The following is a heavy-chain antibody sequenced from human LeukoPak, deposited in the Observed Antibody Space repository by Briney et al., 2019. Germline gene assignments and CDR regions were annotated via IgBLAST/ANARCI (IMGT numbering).Heavy chain of an antibody. CDR3: ARGLHYYDSSGYYPNDAFYI. D-gene: IGHD3-22*01. J-gene: IGHJ3*02. V-gene: IGHV3-13*01. CDR1: GFTFSSYD. Sequence: PGGSLRLSCAASGFTFSSYDMHWVRQATGKGLEWFSAIGTAGDTYYPGSVKGRFTISRENAKNSLYLQMNSLRAGDTAVYYCARGLHYYDSSGYYPNDAFYIWGQGTMVTVSS. CDR2: IGTAGDT.